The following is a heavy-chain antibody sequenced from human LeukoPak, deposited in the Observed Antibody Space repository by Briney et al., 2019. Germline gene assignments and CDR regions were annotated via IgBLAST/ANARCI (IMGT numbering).Heavy chain of an antibody. J-gene: IGHJ6*02. D-gene: IGHD5-18*01. Sequence: PGGSLRLSCAASGFTFSSYSMNWVRQAPGKGLEWVSSISSSSSYIYYADSVKGRFTISRDNAKNSLYLQMNSLRAEDTAVYYCARDSKIQLWLRIVYYYGMDVWGQGTTVTVSS. V-gene: IGHV3-21*01. CDR3: ARDSKIQLWLRIVYYYGMDV. CDR2: ISSSSSYI. CDR1: GFTFSSYS.